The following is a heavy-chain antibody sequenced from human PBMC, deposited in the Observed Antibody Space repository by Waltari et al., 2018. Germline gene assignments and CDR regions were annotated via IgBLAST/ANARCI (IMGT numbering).Heavy chain of an antibody. V-gene: IGHV2-5*01. CDR1: GFSLSTSGVG. J-gene: IGHJ5*02. CDR3: AHRPAYYDFWSGWNWFDP. CDR2: IYWNDDK. Sequence: QITLKESGPTLVKPTQTLTLTCTFSGFSLSTSGVGVGWIRQPPGKALEWLAHIYWNDDKRYSPSLKSRLTITKDTSKNQVVLTMTNMDPVDTATYYCAHRPAYYDFWSGWNWFDPWGQGTLVTVSS. D-gene: IGHD3-3*01.